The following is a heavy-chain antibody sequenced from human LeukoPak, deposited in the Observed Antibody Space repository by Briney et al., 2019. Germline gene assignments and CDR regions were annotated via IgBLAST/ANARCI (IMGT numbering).Heavy chain of an antibody. CDR2: IRYDGSNK. J-gene: IGHJ4*02. V-gene: IGHV3-30*02. Sequence: GGSLRLSCAASGFTFSNCAVHWVRQAPGKGLEWVAFIRYDGSNKYYADSVKGRFTISRDNSKNTLYLQMNSLRAEDTAVYYCAKDRSGSYSQGLDYWGQGTLVTVSS. CDR3: AKDRSGSYSQGLDY. CDR1: GFTFSNCA. D-gene: IGHD1-26*01.